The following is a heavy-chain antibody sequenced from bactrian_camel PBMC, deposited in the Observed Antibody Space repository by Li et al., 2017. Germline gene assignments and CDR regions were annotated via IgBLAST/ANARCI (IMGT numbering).Heavy chain of an antibody. CDR2: IYTGDGSA. D-gene: IGHD3*01. J-gene: IGHJ4*01. CDR1: GFTFSNNW. V-gene: IGHV3S25*01. Sequence: LVESGGGLVQPGGSLRLSCAASGFTFSNNWMHWVRQAPGKEHEEVAAIYTGDGSAVYADSVKGRFTVSADNPKKTEYLQMTNLKPEDTAMYYCAADTSNIPFGQPGSWCYDPGHRL.